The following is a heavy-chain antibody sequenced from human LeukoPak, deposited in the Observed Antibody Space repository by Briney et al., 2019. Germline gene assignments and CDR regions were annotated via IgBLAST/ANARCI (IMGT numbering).Heavy chain of an antibody. V-gene: IGHV3-30*04. Sequence: GGSLRLSCAASGFTFSSYAMHWVRQAPGKGLEWVAVISYDGSNKYYADSVKGRFTIYRDNSKNTLYLQMNSLRAEDTAVYYCARGSTYGDYAFDYWGQGTLVTVSS. D-gene: IGHD4-17*01. CDR1: GFTFSSYA. J-gene: IGHJ4*02. CDR3: ARGSTYGDYAFDY. CDR2: ISYDGSNK.